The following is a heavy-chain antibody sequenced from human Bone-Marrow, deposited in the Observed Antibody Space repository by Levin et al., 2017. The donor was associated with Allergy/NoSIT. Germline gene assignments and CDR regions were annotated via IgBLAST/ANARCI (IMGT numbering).Heavy chain of an antibody. CDR3: ARPLYEHSGYWGN. V-gene: IGHV3-7*01. D-gene: IGHD3-22*01. CDR2: IKLDGSEK. CDR1: GFTFSSYW. J-gene: IGHJ4*02. Sequence: GGSLRLSCTASGFTFSSYWMHWVRQAPGKGLEWVANIKLDGSEKYYVDSVKGRFTISRDNAQNSLYLQMNSLRAEDTAVYYCARPLYEHSGYWGNWGQGPLVTVSS.